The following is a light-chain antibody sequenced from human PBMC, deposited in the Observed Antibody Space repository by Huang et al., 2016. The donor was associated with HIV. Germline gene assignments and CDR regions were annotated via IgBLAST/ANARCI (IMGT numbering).Light chain of an antibody. V-gene: IGKV3-15*01. J-gene: IGKJ2*01. Sequence: VVMTQSPATLSVSLGERATLPCGASQSIDTNLAWYQHKPGQSPRLLIFGASTRATGVPARFGGSGSGTEFTLTINSLQSEDFGIYYCQHYNKWPPAFGQGTKLEIK. CDR1: QSIDTN. CDR3: QHYNKWPPA. CDR2: GAS.